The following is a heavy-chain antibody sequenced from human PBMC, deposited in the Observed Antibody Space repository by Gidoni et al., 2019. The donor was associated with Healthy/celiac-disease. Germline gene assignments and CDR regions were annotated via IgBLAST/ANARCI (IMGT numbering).Heavy chain of an antibody. J-gene: IGHJ4*02. V-gene: IGHV3-30-3*01. D-gene: IGHD3-3*01. CDR1: GFTFSSYA. CDR3: ARDSFGDFWSGGFDY. Sequence: QVQLVESGGGVVQPGRSLRLSCAASGFTFSSYAMHWVRQAPGKGLEWVAVRSYDGSNKYYADSVKGRFTISRDNSKNTLYLQMNSLRAEDTAVYYCARDSFGDFWSGGFDYWGQGTLVTVSS. CDR2: RSYDGSNK.